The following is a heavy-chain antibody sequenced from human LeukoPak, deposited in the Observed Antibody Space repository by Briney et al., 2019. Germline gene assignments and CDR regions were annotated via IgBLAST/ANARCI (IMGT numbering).Heavy chain of an antibody. CDR3: AKDQRWESPHYLDS. V-gene: IGHV1-2*06. CDR1: GYTFTGYY. D-gene: IGHD1-26*01. Sequence: ASVTVSCKASGYTFTGYYMHWVRQAPGQGLEWMGRINPNSGGTNYAQKFQGRVTMTRDTSISTAYMELSRLRSDDTAVYYCAKDQRWESPHYLDSWGQGTLVTVSS. CDR2: INPNSGGT. J-gene: IGHJ4*02.